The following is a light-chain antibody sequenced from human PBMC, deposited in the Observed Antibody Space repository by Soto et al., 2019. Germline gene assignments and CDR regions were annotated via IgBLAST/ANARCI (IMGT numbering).Light chain of an antibody. V-gene: IGKV3-11*01. J-gene: IGKJ2*01. CDR1: QSVSSY. CDR3: HKRSNWPPRHT. Sequence: EIVLTQSPATLSLSPGERATLSCRASQSVSSYLSWYQPKPGQAPRLLIYDASNRATGIPARFSGSGSGTDVTLPISRLEHEDFAGYYCHKRSNWPPRHTFGQGTKLEIK. CDR2: DAS.